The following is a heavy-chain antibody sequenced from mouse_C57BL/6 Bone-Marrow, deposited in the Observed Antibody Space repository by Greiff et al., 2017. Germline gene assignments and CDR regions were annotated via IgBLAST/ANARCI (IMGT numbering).Heavy chain of an antibody. CDR1: GFSLTSYG. Sequence: VKLVESGPGLVAPSQSLSITCTVSGFSLTSYGVDWVRQPPGKGLEWLGVIWGGGSTNYNSALMSRLSISKDNSKSQVFLKMNSLQTDDTAMYYCATNYYGSSIQAWFAYWGQGTLVTVSA. D-gene: IGHD1-1*01. V-gene: IGHV2-9*01. J-gene: IGHJ3*01. CDR3: ATNYYGSSIQAWFAY. CDR2: IWGGGST.